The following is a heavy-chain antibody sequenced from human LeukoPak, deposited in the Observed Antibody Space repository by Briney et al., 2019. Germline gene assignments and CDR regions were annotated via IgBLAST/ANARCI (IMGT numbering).Heavy chain of an antibody. CDR1: GYSISSGYY. CDR2: IYHSGST. V-gene: IGHV4-38-2*02. CDR3: ARVGDYSSSWYSYYYYYMDV. J-gene: IGHJ6*03. D-gene: IGHD6-6*01. Sequence: SETLSLTCTVSGYSISSGYYWGWIRQPPGKGLEWIGSIYHSGSTYYNPSLKSRVTISVDTSKNQFSLKLSSVTAADTDVYYCARVGDYSSSWYSYYYYYMDVWGKGTTVTVSS.